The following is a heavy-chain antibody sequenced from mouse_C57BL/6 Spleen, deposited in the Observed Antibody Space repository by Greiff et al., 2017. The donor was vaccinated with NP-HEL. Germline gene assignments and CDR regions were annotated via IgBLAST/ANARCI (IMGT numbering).Heavy chain of an antibody. CDR2: IWSGGST. V-gene: IGHV2-2*01. CDR1: GFSLTSYG. Sequence: VQRVESGPGLVQPSQSLSITCTVSGFSLTSYGVHWVRQSPGKGLEWLGVIWSGGSTDYNAAFISRLSISKDNSKSQVFFKMNGLQADDTAIYYCARNKKYDGAMDYWGQGTSVTVSS. J-gene: IGHJ4*01. CDR3: ARNKKYDGAMDY. D-gene: IGHD2-3*01.